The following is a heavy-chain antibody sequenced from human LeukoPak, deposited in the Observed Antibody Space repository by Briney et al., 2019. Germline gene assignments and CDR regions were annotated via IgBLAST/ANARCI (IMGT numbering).Heavy chain of an antibody. J-gene: IGHJ3*01. Sequence: SETLSLTCAVSDDSFSSHYWTWIRQPPGKGLEWIGYISYIGTTNYNPSLKSRVTISIDTSKNQFSLKLSSVTAADTAVYYCARDLVTVTKGFDFWGQGTMVSASS. D-gene: IGHD4-17*01. CDR2: ISYIGTT. CDR3: ARDLVTVTKGFDF. V-gene: IGHV4-59*11. CDR1: DDSFSSHY.